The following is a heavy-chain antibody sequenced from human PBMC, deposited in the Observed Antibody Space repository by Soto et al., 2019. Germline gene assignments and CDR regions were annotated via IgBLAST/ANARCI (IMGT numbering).Heavy chain of an antibody. D-gene: IGHD1-1*01. Sequence: PSETLSLTCTVSGGSISSYYWTWIRQPPGKGLEWIGYIYYSGSTNYNPSLKSRVTISVDTSKNQFSLKLSSVTAADTAVYYCARRYGYSFDYWGQGTLVTVS. CDR2: IYYSGST. J-gene: IGHJ4*02. CDR3: ARRYGYSFDY. V-gene: IGHV4-59*08. CDR1: GGSISSYY.